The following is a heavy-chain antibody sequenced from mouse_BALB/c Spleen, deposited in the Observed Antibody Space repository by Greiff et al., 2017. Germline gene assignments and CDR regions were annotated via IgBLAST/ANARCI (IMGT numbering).Heavy chain of an antibody. CDR2: IWSDGST. V-gene: IGHV2-6-2*01. Sequence: QVQLKESGPDLVAPSQSLSITCTVSGFSLTSYGVHWVRQPPGKGLEWLVVIWSDGSTTYNSALKSRLSISKDNSKSQDFLKMNSLQTDDTAMYYCARHARAYYAMDYWGQGTSVTVSS. CDR3: ARHARAYYAMDY. J-gene: IGHJ4*01. D-gene: IGHD3-1*01. CDR1: GFSLTSYG.